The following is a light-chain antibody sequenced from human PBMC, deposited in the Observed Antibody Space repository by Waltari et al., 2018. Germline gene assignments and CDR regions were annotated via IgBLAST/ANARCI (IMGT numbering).Light chain of an antibody. CDR3: QQNYSIPPLT. CDR1: QSISNS. V-gene: IGKV1-39*01. CDR2: GAS. Sequence: DIQMTQSPSSLSASVGDRVTITCRASQSISNSLNWYQQRPGQAPNVLIYGASTLQSGVPSRFSGSGSGTDFTLTISSLQPEDFATYFCQQNYSIPPLTFGGGTKVEIK. J-gene: IGKJ4*01.